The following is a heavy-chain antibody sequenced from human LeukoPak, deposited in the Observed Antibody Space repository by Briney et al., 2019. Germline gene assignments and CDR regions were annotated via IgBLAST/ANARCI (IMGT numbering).Heavy chain of an antibody. D-gene: IGHD6-19*01. CDR2: IWYDGSNK. CDR3: ARVSSGWYPYFDY. J-gene: IGHJ4*02. V-gene: IGHV3-33*01. CDR1: GFTFSSYG. Sequence: GRSPRLSCAASGFTFSSYGMHWVRQAPGKGLEWVAVIWYDGSNKYYADSVKGRFTISRDNPKNTLYLQMNSLRAEDTAVYYCARVSSGWYPYFDYWGQGTLVTVSS.